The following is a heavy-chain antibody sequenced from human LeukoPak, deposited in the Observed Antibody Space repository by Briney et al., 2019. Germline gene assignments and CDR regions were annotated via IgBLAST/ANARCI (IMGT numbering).Heavy chain of an antibody. V-gene: IGHV3-23*01. CDR3: AKDRVPITMIVVVTYFDY. CDR2: ISGSGGST. CDR1: GFTFSSYA. D-gene: IGHD3-22*01. Sequence: GGSLRLSCAASGFTFSSYAMSWVRQAPGKGLEWVSAISGSGGSTYYADSVKGRLTISRDNSKNTLYLQMNSLRAEDTAVYYCAKDRVPITMIVVVTYFDYWGQGTLVTVSS. J-gene: IGHJ4*02.